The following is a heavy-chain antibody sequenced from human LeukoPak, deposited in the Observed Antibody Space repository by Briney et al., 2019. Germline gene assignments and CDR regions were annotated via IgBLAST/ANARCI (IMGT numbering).Heavy chain of an antibody. J-gene: IGHJ4*02. D-gene: IGHD7-27*01. V-gene: IGHV3-30*02. CDR1: GFTFSNYG. Sequence: PGGSLRLSCAASGFTFSNYGIHWVRQAPGKGLEWVAFIRFDGSNKYYADSVKGRFTISRDNSKNTLYLQMNSLIAEDTAIYYCARGTGGVDYWGQGTLVTVSS. CDR3: ARGTGGVDY. CDR2: IRFDGSNK.